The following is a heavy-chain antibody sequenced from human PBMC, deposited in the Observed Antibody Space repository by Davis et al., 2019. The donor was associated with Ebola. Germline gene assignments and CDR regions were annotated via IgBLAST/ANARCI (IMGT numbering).Heavy chain of an antibody. CDR3: ARARGYSYGSRFDL. CDR1: GFTFDNDA. D-gene: IGHD5-18*01. V-gene: IGHV3-43*02. Sequence: GGSLRLSCAASGFTFDNDAMHWVRQAPGKGLEWVSLISGKGDSTFYADSVKGRFTISRDNSKNSLYLQMNSLRVDDTALYYCARARGYSYGSRFDLWGRGTLVSVSP. CDR2: ISGKGDST. J-gene: IGHJ2*01.